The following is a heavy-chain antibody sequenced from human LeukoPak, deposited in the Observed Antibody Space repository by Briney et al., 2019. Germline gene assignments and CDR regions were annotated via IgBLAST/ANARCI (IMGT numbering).Heavy chain of an antibody. J-gene: IGHJ4*02. Sequence: PGGSLRLSCAASGFTFSNAWMSWVRQAPGKGLEWVGRIKSKTDGGTTDYTAPVKGRFTISRDDSKNTLYLQMNSLKTEDTAVYYCTTDPSDGGNRLGGIFDYWGQGTLVTVSS. CDR2: IKSKTDGGTT. V-gene: IGHV3-15*01. CDR3: TTDPSDGGNRLGGIFDY. D-gene: IGHD4-23*01. CDR1: GFTFSNAW.